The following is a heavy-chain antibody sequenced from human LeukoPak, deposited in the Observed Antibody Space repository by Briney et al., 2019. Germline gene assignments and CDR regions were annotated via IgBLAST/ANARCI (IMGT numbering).Heavy chain of an antibody. CDR3: ARRWGRIGSSWDRSGVYMDV. CDR1: GGTFRSYA. CDR2: IIAIFGTA. V-gene: IGHV1-69*05. D-gene: IGHD6-13*01. J-gene: IGHJ6*03. Sequence: SVTVSCTASGGTFRSYAISWVGQAPGQGGEGMGGIIAIFGTANNAQKFQGRVTMTTDTSTSTAYMELRSLRSDDTAVYYCARRWGRIGSSWDRSGVYMDVWGKGTTVTVSS.